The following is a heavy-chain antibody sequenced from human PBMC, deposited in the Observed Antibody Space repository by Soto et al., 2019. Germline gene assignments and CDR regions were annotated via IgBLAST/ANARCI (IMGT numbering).Heavy chain of an antibody. CDR3: ARDVGYYYDSSGYYRFDF. D-gene: IGHD3-22*01. V-gene: IGHV3-48*02. CDR2: ISSSSTTI. CDR1: GFTFSSYG. Sequence: EVQLVESGGGLVQPGGSLRLSCAASGFTFSSYGMNWVRQAPGKGLEWVSFISSSSTTIYYADSMKGRFTISRDNAKNSLYLQMNSLRDEDTAVYYCARDVGYYYDSSGYYRFDFWGQGTLVTVSS. J-gene: IGHJ4*02.